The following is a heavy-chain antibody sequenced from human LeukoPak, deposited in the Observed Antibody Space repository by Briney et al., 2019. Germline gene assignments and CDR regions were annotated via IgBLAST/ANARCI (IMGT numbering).Heavy chain of an antibody. V-gene: IGHV3-48*04. CDR3: ARDSDVGY. CDR2: ISSSSSTI. CDR1: GFTFSSYS. J-gene: IGHJ4*02. Sequence: GGSLRLSCAASGFTFSSYSMNWVRQAPGKGLEWVSYISSSSSTIYYADSVKGRFTISRNNAKNSLYLQMTSTRAEDTAVYYCARDSDVGYWGERSPVTVSS. D-gene: IGHD3-10*01.